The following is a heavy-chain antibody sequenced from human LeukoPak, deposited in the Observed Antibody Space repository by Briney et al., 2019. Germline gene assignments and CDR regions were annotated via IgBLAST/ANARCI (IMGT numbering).Heavy chain of an antibody. V-gene: IGHV3-48*03. CDR3: ARGPLDSFDI. J-gene: IGHJ3*02. CDR2: ISSSGRTM. Sequence: GGSLRLSCAASGFTFSSYEMNWVRQAPGKGLEWVSYISSSGRTMYYADSVKGRFTISRDNAKNSLFLQMNSLRAEDTAVYYCARGPLDSFDIWGQGTMVTVSS. CDR1: GFTFSSYE. D-gene: IGHD2-21*01.